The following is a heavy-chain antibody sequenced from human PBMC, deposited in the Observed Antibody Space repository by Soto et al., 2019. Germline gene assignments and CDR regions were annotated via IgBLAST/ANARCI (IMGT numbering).Heavy chain of an antibody. V-gene: IGHV4-59*01. CDR3: ARSIAAAATGYFQH. CDR1: GGSISSYY. CDR2: IYYSGST. J-gene: IGHJ1*01. D-gene: IGHD6-13*01. Sequence: QVQLQESGPGLVKPSETLSLTCTVSGGSISSYYWSWIRQPPGKGLEWIGYIYYSGSTNYNPSLQSRVTISVDTSKNQFSLKLSSVTAADTAVYYCARSIAAAATGYFQHWGQGTLVTVSS.